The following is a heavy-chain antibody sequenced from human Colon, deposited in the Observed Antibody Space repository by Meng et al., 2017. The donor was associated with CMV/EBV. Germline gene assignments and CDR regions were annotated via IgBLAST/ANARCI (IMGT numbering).Heavy chain of an antibody. Sequence: GESLKISCVGSGFSFSTYEMNWVRQAPGKGLEWIAYIGSGGSNIYYADSVKGRFTISRDNAENSMYLQMNSLRAEDTAVYYCARPGGFAGAGSEWGQGTLVTVSS. CDR3: ARPGGFAGAGSE. CDR2: IGSGGSNI. J-gene: IGHJ4*02. D-gene: IGHD6-13*01. V-gene: IGHV3-48*03. CDR1: GFSFSTYE.